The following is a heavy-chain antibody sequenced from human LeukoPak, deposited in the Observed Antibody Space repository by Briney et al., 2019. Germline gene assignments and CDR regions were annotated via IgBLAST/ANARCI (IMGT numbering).Heavy chain of an antibody. D-gene: IGHD6-13*01. V-gene: IGHV4-59*01. Sequence: PSETLSLTCTVSGGSISSYYWSGIRQPPGKGREGLGYMHYSGTTNYNPALKSRVTISVDTSKNQFSLKLSSVTAADTAVYYCAATDIAAAGTWLDPWGQGTLVTVSS. CDR1: GGSISSYY. J-gene: IGHJ5*02. CDR3: AATDIAAAGTWLDP. CDR2: MHYSGTT.